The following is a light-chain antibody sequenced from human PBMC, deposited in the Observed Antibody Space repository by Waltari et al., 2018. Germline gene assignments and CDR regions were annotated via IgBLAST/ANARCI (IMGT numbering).Light chain of an antibody. CDR1: QSLVHSDENTH. J-gene: IGKJ2*01. Sequence: DVVMTQSPLSLPVTLGQPASISCTLSQSLVHSDENTHLVWFHQRPGQSPRRLIYKVSIRDSEVPDRFSGGGSATDFTLRISRVEAEDVGVYYCMQGTHWPYTFGQGTKLDIK. V-gene: IGKV2-30*02. CDR3: MQGTHWPYT. CDR2: KVS.